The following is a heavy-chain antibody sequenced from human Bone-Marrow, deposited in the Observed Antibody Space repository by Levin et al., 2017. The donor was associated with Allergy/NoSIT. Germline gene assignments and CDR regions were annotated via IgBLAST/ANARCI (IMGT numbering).Heavy chain of an antibody. CDR3: VRGSMATSYYNMDV. D-gene: IGHD5-24*01. V-gene: IGHV1-69*06. Sequence: SVKVSCKASGGTFRNNAFIWVRQAPGQGLEWMGGIIPIYDTPDYAQKFQGRVAIAADKSTNTAYMELSSLRSEDTAVYFCVRGSMATSYYNMDVWGQGTTVTVSS. J-gene: IGHJ6*02. CDR1: GGTFRNNA. CDR2: IIPIYDTP.